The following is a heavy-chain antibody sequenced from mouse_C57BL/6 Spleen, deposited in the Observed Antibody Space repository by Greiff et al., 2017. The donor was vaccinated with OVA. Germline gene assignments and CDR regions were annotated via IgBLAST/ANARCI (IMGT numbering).Heavy chain of an antibody. V-gene: IGHV1-64*01. CDR2: IHPNSGST. CDR1: GYTFTSYW. Sequence: QVQLQQPGAELVKPGASVKLSCKASGYTFTSYWMHWVKQRPGQGLEWIGMIHPNSGSTNYNEKFKSKATLTVDKSSSTAYMQLSSLTSEDSAVYYCASPTGDYDGFAYWGQGTLVTVSA. CDR3: ASPTGDYDGFAY. J-gene: IGHJ3*01. D-gene: IGHD2-4*01.